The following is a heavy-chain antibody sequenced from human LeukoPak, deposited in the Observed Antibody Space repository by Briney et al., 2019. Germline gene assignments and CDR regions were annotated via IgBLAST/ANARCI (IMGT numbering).Heavy chain of an antibody. CDR3: ARAPGGYAVEYFQH. CDR1: GDTFTSYA. V-gene: IGHV1-69*06. J-gene: IGHJ1*01. Sequence: GASVKVSCKASGDTFTSYAISWVRQAPGQGLEWMGGIIPIFGTANYAQKFQGRVTITADKSTSTANMELSSLRSEDMAVYYCARAPGGYAVEYFQHWGQGTLVTVSS. CDR2: IIPIFGTA. D-gene: IGHD5-18*01.